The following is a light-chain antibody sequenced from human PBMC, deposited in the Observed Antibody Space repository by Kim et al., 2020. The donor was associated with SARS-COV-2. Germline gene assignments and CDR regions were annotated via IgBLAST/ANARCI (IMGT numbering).Light chain of an antibody. J-gene: IGKJ4*01. V-gene: IGKV3-20*01. CDR1: QSVSSSY. CDR2: GAS. CDR3: QQYDMSPLT. Sequence: EIVLTQSPGTLSLSPGERATLSCRASQSVSSSYLAWYQQKPGQAPRLLIYGASSRATGIPDRFSGSESGTDFTHTISRLEPEDFAVYYCQQYDMSPLTFGGGTKVDIK.